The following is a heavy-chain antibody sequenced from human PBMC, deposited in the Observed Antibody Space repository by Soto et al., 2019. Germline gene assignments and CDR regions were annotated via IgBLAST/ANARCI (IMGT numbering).Heavy chain of an antibody. CDR1: GYTFTGYY. D-gene: IGHD6-13*01. Sequence: ASVKVSCKASGYTFTGYYMHWVRQAPGQGLEWMGWINPNSGCTNYAQKFQGRVTMTRDTSISTAYMALSRLRSDDTAVYYCARGGYISSWDTEYYYYGMDVWGQGTTVTVSS. CDR2: INPNSGCT. V-gene: IGHV1-2*02. J-gene: IGHJ6*02. CDR3: ARGGYISSWDTEYYYYGMDV.